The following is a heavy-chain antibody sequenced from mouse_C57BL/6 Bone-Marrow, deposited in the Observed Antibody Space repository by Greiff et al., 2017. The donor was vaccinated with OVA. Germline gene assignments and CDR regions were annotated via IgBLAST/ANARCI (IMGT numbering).Heavy chain of an antibody. CDR1: GYTFTSYW. D-gene: IGHD1-1*01. V-gene: IGHV1-5*01. CDR2: IYPGNSDT. CDR3: TRVRIYYGGGFDY. Sequence: VQLKESGTVLARPGASVKMSCKTSGYTFTSYWMHWVKQRPGQGLEWIGAIYPGNSDTSYNQKFKGKAKLTAVPSASTAYMELSSLTNEDSAVYYCTRVRIYYGGGFDYWGQGTTLTVSS. J-gene: IGHJ2*01.